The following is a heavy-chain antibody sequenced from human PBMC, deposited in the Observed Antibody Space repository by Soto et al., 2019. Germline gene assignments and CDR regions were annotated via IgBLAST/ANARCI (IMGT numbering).Heavy chain of an antibody. D-gene: IGHD3-22*01. CDR3: AREGRDDSSGRLYYFDY. V-gene: IGHV3-33*01. CDR2: IWYDGSNK. J-gene: IGHJ4*02. CDR1: GFTFSSYG. Sequence: QVQLVESGGGVVQPGRSLRLSCAASGFTFSSYGMHWVRQAPGKGLEWVAVIWYDGSNKYYADSVKGRFTISRDNSKNTLYLQMNSLRAEDTAVYYCAREGRDDSSGRLYYFDYWGQGTLVTVSS.